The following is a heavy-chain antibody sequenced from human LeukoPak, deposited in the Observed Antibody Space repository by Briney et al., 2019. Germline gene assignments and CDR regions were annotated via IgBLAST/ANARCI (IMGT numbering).Heavy chain of an antibody. CDR2: INSNSGGT. D-gene: IGHD5-24*01. J-gene: IGHJ4*02. CDR1: GYTFTTYH. Sequence: GASVKVSCTASGYTFTTYHMHWVRPAPGQGLEWMGRINSNSGGTNYAQKFQGRVTMTRDTSIRTAYMELSRLTSDDTAVYYCAISVEMAAMPSYDYWGQGTLVTVSS. V-gene: IGHV1-2*02. CDR3: AISVEMAAMPSYDY.